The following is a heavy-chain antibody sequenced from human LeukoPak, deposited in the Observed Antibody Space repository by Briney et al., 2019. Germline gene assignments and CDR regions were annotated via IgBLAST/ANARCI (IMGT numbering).Heavy chain of an antibody. CDR2: IYYSGST. CDR1: GGSISSHY. D-gene: IGHD2-15*01. CDR3: ARDSPEGSWFDP. J-gene: IGHJ5*02. V-gene: IGHV4-59*11. Sequence: PSETLSLTCTVSGGSISSHYWSWIRQPPGKGLEWIGYIYYSGSTNYNPSLKSRVTISVDTSKNQFSLQLTSVTAADTAVYYCARDSPEGSWFDPWGQGTLVTVSS.